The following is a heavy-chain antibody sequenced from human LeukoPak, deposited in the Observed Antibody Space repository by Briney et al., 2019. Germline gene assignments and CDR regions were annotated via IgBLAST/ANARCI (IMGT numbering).Heavy chain of an antibody. J-gene: IGHJ3*02. CDR2: IKYDGSST. V-gene: IGHV3-74*01. D-gene: IGHD3-16*01. CDR3: TRRGAASDAFDI. Sequence: PGGSLRLSCAASGFTFSSYWMHWVRQAPGKGLVWVSRIKYDGSSTNYADSVTGRFTISRDNAKNTLYLPMNSLRAEDTAVYYCTRRGAASDAFDIWGQGTMVTVSS. CDR1: GFTFSSYW.